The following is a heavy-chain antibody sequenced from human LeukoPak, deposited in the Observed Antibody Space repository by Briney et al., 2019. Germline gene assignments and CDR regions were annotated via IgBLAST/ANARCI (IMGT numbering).Heavy chain of an antibody. Sequence: GGSLRLSCAASGFTFSSYSMNWVRQAPGKGLEWVSSISSSSSYIYYADSVKGRFTISRDNAKNSLYLQMNSLRAEDTAVYYCARTDRYYDFWSGTDDAFDIWGQGTMVTVSS. D-gene: IGHD3-3*01. CDR3: ARTDRYYDFWSGTDDAFDI. CDR1: GFTFSSYS. J-gene: IGHJ3*02. V-gene: IGHV3-21*01. CDR2: ISSSSSYI.